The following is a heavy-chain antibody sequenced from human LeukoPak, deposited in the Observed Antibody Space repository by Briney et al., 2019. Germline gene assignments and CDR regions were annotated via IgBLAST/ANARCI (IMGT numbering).Heavy chain of an antibody. CDR3: AIGGGSLEKINY. D-gene: IGHD5-24*01. J-gene: IGHJ4*02. V-gene: IGHV3-33*01. CDR1: GFTFSSTG. Sequence: PGRSLRLSCAASGFTFSSTGMHWVRQAPGKGLEWVAVIWYDGSNKYYADSVKGRFTISRDNSKNTLYLQMNSLRAEDTAVYYCAIGGGSLEKINYWGEGTLVTVSS. CDR2: IWYDGSNK.